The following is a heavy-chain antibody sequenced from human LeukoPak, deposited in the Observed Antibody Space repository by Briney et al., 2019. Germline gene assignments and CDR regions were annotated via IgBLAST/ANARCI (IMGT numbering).Heavy chain of an antibody. CDR3: ARTYYYDSSGYYPAGFDY. V-gene: IGHV4-34*01. D-gene: IGHD3-22*01. Sequence: PSETLSLTCAVYGGSFSGYYWSWIRQPPGKGLEWIGEINHSGSTNYNPSLKSRVTISVDTSKNQFSLKLSSVTAADTAVYYCARTYYYDSSGYYPAGFDYWGQGTLVTVSS. CDR2: INHSGST. CDR1: GGSFSGYY. J-gene: IGHJ4*02.